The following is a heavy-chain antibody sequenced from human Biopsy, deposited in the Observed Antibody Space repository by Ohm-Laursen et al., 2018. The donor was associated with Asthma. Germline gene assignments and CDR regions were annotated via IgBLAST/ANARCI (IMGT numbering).Heavy chain of an antibody. D-gene: IGHD2-2*01. CDR2: INSVFGTT. V-gene: IGHV1-69*13. J-gene: IGHJ4*02. CDR1: GGTFNTYV. Sequence: SVKVSCKSLGGTFNTYVIGWVRQAPGQGLEWMGGINSVFGTTTYPQKFQDRVTITGDDSTGTVYMELSSLRSEDTAVYYLAGKGGSCISRACYSLDFWGQGTLATASS. CDR3: AGKGGSCISRACYSLDF.